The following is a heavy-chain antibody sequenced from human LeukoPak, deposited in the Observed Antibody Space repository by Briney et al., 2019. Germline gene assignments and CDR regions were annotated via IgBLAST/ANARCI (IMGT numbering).Heavy chain of an antibody. CDR2: ISYDGSNK. V-gene: IGHV3-30-3*01. CDR3: AREFHSSGWYDLGYYYYGMDV. CDR1: KFTFSSYA. J-gene: IGHJ6*02. D-gene: IGHD6-19*01. Sequence: GGSLRLSCAASKFTFSSYAMHWVRQAPGKGLEWVAFISYDGSNKYYADSVKGRFTISRDNSKNTLYLQMNSLRAEDTAVYYCAREFHSSGWYDLGYYYYGMDVWGQGTTVTVSS.